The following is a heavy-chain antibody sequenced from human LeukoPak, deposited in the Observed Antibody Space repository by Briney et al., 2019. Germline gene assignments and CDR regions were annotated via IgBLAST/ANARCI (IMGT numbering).Heavy chain of an antibody. J-gene: IGHJ6*03. CDR3: ATGRNGVVPAPILGVGPWYNYHYMDV. CDR1: GGSFSGYY. Sequence: SETLSLTCVVYGGSFSGYYCGWIRQPPGKGLEWIGEIDHSGTTNYNPSLKSRVTMSVDTSKNQFSLMVSSVTAADTALYYCATGRNGVVPAPILGVGPWYNYHYMDVWGKGTTVTVSS. D-gene: IGHD2-2*02. CDR2: IDHSGTT. V-gene: IGHV4-34*01.